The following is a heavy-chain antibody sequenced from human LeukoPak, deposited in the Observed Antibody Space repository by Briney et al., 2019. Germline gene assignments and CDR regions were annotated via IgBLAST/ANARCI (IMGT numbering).Heavy chain of an antibody. CDR1: GGSFSGYY. CDR3: VRSGYYTYQYYYMDV. V-gene: IGHV3-23*01. D-gene: IGHD3-3*01. CDR2: MSGSGGST. J-gene: IGHJ6*03. Sequence: ETLSLTCAVYGGSFSGYYWSWIRQPPGKGLEWVSGMSGSGGSTYYADSVKGRFTISRDNSKNTLFLQMKSLRAEDTAVYYCVRSGYYTYQYYYMDVWGKGTTVTVSS.